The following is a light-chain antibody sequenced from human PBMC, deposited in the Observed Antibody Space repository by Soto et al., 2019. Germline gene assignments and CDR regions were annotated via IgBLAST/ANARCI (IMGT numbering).Light chain of an antibody. Sequence: QPVLTQPPSVSGAPGQRVTISCTGSSSNIGAGYDVHWYQQLPGPAPKLLIYGNSNRPSGVPDRFSGSKSGTSASLAITGLQAEDEADYYCQSYDSSLRGVFGGGAKLTVL. J-gene: IGLJ2*01. CDR3: QSYDSSLRGV. CDR2: GNS. V-gene: IGLV1-40*01. CDR1: SSNIGAGYD.